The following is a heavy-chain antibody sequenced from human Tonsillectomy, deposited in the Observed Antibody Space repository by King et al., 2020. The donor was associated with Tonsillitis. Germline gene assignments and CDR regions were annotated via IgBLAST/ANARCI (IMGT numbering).Heavy chain of an antibody. Sequence: QLVQSGGGLVKPGGSLRLSCAASGFPFSVYYMTWIRQAPGKGLEWRSYISSSGSYTNFADSVRGRFTISRDNAKNLLFLQMNSLTAEDAAVYYCASPGGHEGDAFDIWGQRTMVTLSS. D-gene: IGHD3-10*01. CDR3: ASPGGHEGDAFDI. CDR1: GFPFSVYY. J-gene: IGHJ3*02. V-gene: IGHV3-11*06. CDR2: ISSSGSYT.